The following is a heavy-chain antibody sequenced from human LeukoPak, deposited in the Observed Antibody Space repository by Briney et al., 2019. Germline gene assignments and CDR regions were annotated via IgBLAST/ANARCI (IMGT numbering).Heavy chain of an antibody. J-gene: IGHJ4*02. Sequence: GGSLRLSCAASGFTFSNYGMHWGRQPPGKGLEWVTFILDDGDNKHYADSVKGRLTASRDNSKSTLFLQMNSLRVEDTAVYYCVKATRGNLWNGLPWDHSDKWGQGTLVTVSS. D-gene: IGHD3-3*01. CDR2: ILDDGDNK. CDR1: GFTFSNYG. CDR3: VKATRGNLWNGLPWDHSDK. V-gene: IGHV3-30*18.